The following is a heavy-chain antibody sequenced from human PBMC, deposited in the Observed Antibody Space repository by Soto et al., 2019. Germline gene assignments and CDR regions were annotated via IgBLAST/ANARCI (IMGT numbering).Heavy chain of an antibody. Sequence: SETLSLTCTVSGGSISSTTYYWGWIRLPPGKGLEWIGYIYYSGSTYYNPSLKSRVTISVDTSKNQFSLKLSSVTAADTAVYYCARDSSSFNWFDPWGQGTLVTVSS. V-gene: IGHV4-39*07. CDR1: GGSISSTTYY. CDR2: IYYSGST. D-gene: IGHD6-13*01. J-gene: IGHJ5*02. CDR3: ARDSSSFNWFDP.